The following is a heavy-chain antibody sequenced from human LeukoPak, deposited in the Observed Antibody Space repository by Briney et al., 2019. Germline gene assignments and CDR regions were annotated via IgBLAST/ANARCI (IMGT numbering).Heavy chain of an antibody. V-gene: IGHV3-23*01. CDR3: AKQPNHAVVGPCDY. J-gene: IGHJ4*02. Sequence: GGSLRLSCAASGFTFSSYAMSWVRQAPGKGLEWVSAISGSGGSTYYADSVKGRFTISRDNSKNTLYLQMNSLRAEDTAVYYCAKQPNHAVVGPCDYWGRGTLVTVSS. CDR2: ISGSGGST. CDR1: GFTFSSYA. D-gene: IGHD2-2*01.